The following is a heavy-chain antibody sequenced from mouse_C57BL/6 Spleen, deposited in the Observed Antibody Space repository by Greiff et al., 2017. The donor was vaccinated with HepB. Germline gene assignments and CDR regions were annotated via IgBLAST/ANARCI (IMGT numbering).Heavy chain of an antibody. J-gene: IGHJ2*01. CDR1: GFTFSSYG. CDR3: ARRVTGPFDY. Sequence: EVQGVESGGDLVKPGGSLKLSCAASGFTFSSYGMSWVRQTPDKRLEWVATISSGGSYTYYPDSVKGRFTISRDNAKNTLYLQMSSLKSEDTAMYYCARRVTGPFDYWGQGTTLTVSS. CDR2: ISSGGSYT. V-gene: IGHV5-6*01. D-gene: IGHD4-1*01.